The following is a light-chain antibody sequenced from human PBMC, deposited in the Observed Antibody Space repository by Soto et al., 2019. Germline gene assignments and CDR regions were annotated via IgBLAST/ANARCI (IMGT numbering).Light chain of an antibody. CDR2: DVS. V-gene: IGKV1-5*01. J-gene: IGKJ1*01. CDR1: QNVTTS. Sequence: GDSVPITCRASQNVTTSMAWYQHKPGRAPKLLIFDVSNLESGVPSRFSGGGSGTDFTLTISSLHSDDFATYYCQQYDYSRTFGRGTKVDIK. CDR3: QQYDYSRT.